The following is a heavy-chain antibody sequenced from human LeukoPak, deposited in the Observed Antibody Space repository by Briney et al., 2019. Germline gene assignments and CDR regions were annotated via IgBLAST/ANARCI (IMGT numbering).Heavy chain of an antibody. CDR2: ISWNSGSI. D-gene: IGHD3-10*01. CDR1: GFTFDDYG. CDR3: AKANGAGELLPVRN. V-gene: IGHV3-9*01. Sequence: PGGSLRLSCAASGFTFDDYGMEWVRQAPGKGLEWVSSISWNSGSIAYADSVKGRFTISRDNAKNSLYLQMNSLRAEDTALYFCAKANGAGELLPVRNWGQGTLVTVSS. J-gene: IGHJ4*02.